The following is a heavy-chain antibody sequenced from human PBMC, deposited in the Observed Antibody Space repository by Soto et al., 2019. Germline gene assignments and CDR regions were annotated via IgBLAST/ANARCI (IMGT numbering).Heavy chain of an antibody. CDR2: IYTTGNM. Sequence: QVQLVESGPGLVKPSETLSLKCNVPGASTAIYYWSWLRQSAGRGLEWIGRIYTTGNMNYNPSLRGRVTMSRDSSTNQVFLKLTSVTAADTAVYYCVRDRLNWFDPWGQGVLVTVSS. J-gene: IGHJ5*02. CDR3: VRDRLNWFDP. CDR1: GASTAIYY. V-gene: IGHV4-4*07.